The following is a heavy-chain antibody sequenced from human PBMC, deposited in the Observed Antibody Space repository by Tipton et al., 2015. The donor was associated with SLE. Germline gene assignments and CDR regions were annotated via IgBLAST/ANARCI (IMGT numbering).Heavy chain of an antibody. CDR2: INHSGST. D-gene: IGHD2-15*01. CDR1: GDSIGSYY. Sequence: TLSLTCTVSGDSIGSYYWSWVRQPPGKGLEWIGEINHSGSTNYNPSLKSRVTISVDTSKNQFSLKLSSVTAADTAVYYCARNPTSYCSGGSCYYIDYWGQGALVTVSS. J-gene: IGHJ4*02. CDR3: ARNPTSYCSGGSCYYIDY. V-gene: IGHV4-34*01.